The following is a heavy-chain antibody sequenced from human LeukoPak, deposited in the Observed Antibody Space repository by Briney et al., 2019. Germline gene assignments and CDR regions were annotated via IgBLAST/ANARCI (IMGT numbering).Heavy chain of an antibody. CDR3: ARHITMGGYNWFDP. CDR1: GGSISSYY. CDR2: IYYSGST. J-gene: IGHJ5*02. D-gene: IGHD3-10*01. Sequence: SETLSLTCTVSGGSISSYYWSWIRQPPGKGLEWIGYIYYSGSTNYKSSLKSRVTISVDTSKNQFSLKLSSVTAAATAVYYCARHITMGGYNWFDPWGQGTLVTVSS. V-gene: IGHV4-59*12.